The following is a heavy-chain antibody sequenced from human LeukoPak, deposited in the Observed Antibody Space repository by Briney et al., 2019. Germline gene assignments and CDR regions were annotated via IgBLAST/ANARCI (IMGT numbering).Heavy chain of an antibody. D-gene: IGHD5-18*01. CDR2: INHSGST. J-gene: IGHJ4*02. CDR1: GGSFSGYY. V-gene: IGHV4-34*01. CDR3: ARRALTAMASSSNDY. Sequence: SETLSLTCAVYGGSFSGYYWSWIRQPPGKGLEWIGEINHSGSTNYNPSLKSRVTISVDTSKNQFSLKLSSVTAAHTAVYYCARRALTAMASSSNDYWGQGTLVTVSS.